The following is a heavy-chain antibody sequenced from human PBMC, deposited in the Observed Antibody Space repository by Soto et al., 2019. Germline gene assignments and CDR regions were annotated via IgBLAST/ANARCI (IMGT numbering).Heavy chain of an antibody. D-gene: IGHD6-19*01. J-gene: IGHJ4*02. Sequence: VQLVESGGGVVQPGRSLRLSCAASGFTFSDYAMHWVRQAPGKGLEWVAVVSHDGRNTHYADSVKGRFTISRDSSKNTVTLELTSLRAGDRAVYYCARGGRQWLVTSDFNYWCQGALVTVSS. V-gene: IGHV3-30*03. CDR2: VSHDGRNT. CDR3: ARGGRQWLVTSDFNY. CDR1: GFTFSDYA.